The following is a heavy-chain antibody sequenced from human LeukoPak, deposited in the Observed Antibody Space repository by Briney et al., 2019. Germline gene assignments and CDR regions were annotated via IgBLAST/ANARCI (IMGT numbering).Heavy chain of an antibody. CDR3: AKGETFYYGSGDY. CDR1: GFTFSNDW. D-gene: IGHD3-10*01. CDR2: VTSDGVT. J-gene: IGHJ4*02. Sequence: GGSLRLSCAASGFTFSNDWLHWVRQAPGKGLVWVSRVTSDGVTSYADSVKGRFTISRDNSKNTLYLQMNSLRAEDTAIYYCAKGETFYYGSGDYWGQGTLVTVSS. V-gene: IGHV3-74*01.